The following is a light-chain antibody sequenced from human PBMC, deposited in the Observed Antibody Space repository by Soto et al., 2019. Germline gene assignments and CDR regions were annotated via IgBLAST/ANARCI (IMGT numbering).Light chain of an antibody. Sequence: DIQMTQSPSSLSASVGDRVTITCQAIQDISKFLNWYQQKPGQAPKLLIYDASNLETGVPSRFSGSGSGTDFTFTISGLQPEDIATYYWQQHHDLPFTFGPGTKVDIK. CDR3: QQHHDLPFT. J-gene: IGKJ3*01. V-gene: IGKV1-33*01. CDR2: DAS. CDR1: QDISKF.